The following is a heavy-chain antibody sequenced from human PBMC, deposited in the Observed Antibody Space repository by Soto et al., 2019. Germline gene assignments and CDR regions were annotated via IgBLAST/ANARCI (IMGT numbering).Heavy chain of an antibody. J-gene: IGHJ5*02. CDR1: GYTFTSYG. D-gene: IGHD3-22*01. V-gene: IGHV1-18*01. Sequence: ASVKVSCKASGYTFTSYGISWVRQAPGQGLEWMGWISAYNGNTNYAQKLQGRVTMTTDTSTSTAYMELRSLRSDDTAVYYCARDVNRRATMTNGLDPWGQGTLVTVSS. CDR2: ISAYNGNT. CDR3: ARDVNRRATMTNGLDP.